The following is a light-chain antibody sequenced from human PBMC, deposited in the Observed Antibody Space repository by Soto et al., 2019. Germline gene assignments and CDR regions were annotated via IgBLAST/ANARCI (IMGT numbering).Light chain of an antibody. J-gene: IGLJ1*01. Sequence: QSVLTQPRSVSGSPGQSVTISCTGSSSDVGGYDYVSWYQHHPGNAPKLIIFDVSQRPSGVPDRFSGSKSGNTASLTISGLQAEDEADYYCCSFAGTSTLYVFGSGTKVTV. CDR2: DVS. CDR3: CSFAGTSTLYV. CDR1: SSDVGGYDY. V-gene: IGLV2-11*01.